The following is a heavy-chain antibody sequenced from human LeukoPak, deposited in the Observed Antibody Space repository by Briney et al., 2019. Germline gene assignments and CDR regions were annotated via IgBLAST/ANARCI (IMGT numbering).Heavy chain of an antibody. CDR2: TYYRSKWYN. V-gene: IGHV6-1*01. CDR1: GDSVSSNSAA. Sequence: SQTLSLTCAISGDSVSSNSAAWNWIRQSPSRGLEWLGRTYYRSKWYNDYAVSVKSRITINPDTSKNQFSLQLNSVTPEDTAVYYCARGGVWHDETLFLGWFDPWGQGTLVTVSS. J-gene: IGHJ5*02. D-gene: IGHD6-13*01. CDR3: ARGGVWHDETLFLGWFDP.